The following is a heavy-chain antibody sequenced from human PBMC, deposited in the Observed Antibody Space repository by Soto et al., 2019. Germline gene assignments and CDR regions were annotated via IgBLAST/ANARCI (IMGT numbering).Heavy chain of an antibody. CDR2: ILPMLGER. V-gene: IGHV1-69*02. J-gene: IGHJ3*02. D-gene: IGHD2-21*01. CDR1: GGTFSTSS. Sequence: QVQLVQSGAEVKKPGSSVKVSCKDSGGTFSTSSMLWVRQAPGQGLEWMGSILPMLGERNYEQRFQDRVTITADKSTATAHMELSSLISEDTALYYCTLGSWSGEVFDIWGQGTRVTVSS. CDR3: TLGSWSGEVFDI.